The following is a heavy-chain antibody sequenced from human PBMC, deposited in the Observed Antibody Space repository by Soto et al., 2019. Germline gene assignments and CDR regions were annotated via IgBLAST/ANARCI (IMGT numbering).Heavy chain of an antibody. CDR2: IRDSGGNT. V-gene: IGHV3-23*01. Sequence: EVQLLESGGGLVQPGGSLRLSCAASGFTFSSYAMSWVRQAPGKGLEWVSGIRDSGGNTYYADSVKGRFTISRDNSKNTLFLQMNSLRAEDTAVYYCAKGKGTTVGLFEYWGQGTLVTVSS. J-gene: IGHJ4*02. CDR1: GFTFSSYA. CDR3: AKGKGTTVGLFEY. D-gene: IGHD1-1*01.